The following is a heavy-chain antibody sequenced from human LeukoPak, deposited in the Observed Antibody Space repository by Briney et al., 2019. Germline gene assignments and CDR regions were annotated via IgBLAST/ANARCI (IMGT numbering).Heavy chain of an antibody. CDR3: ASGGGWVFFN. D-gene: IGHD6-19*01. J-gene: IGHJ4*02. CDR2: IKEDGSDK. CDR1: GFTFSNYW. V-gene: IGHV3-7*01. Sequence: GGSLRLSCAASGFTFSNYWMNWVRQAPGRGLEWVANIKEDGSDKYYVDSVKGRFSISKDNAKNSLYLQMNSLRAEDTAVYYCASGGGWVFFNWGQGTLVTVSS.